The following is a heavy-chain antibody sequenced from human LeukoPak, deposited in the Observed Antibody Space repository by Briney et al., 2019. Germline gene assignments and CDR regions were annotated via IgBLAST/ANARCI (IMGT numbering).Heavy chain of an antibody. Sequence: KLGESLKISCKGSGYSFTSYWIGWVRQMPGKGLGWMGIIYPGDSDTRYSPSFQGQVTISADKSISTAYLQWSSLKASDTAMYYCARPNRGYDFWSGYYRYWGQGTLVTVSS. J-gene: IGHJ4*02. CDR1: GYSFTSYW. CDR2: IYPGDSDT. D-gene: IGHD3-3*01. V-gene: IGHV5-51*01. CDR3: ARPNRGYDFWSGYYRY.